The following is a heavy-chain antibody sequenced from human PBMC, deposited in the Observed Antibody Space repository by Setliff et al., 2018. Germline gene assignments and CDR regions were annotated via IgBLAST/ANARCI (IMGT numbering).Heavy chain of an antibody. Sequence: SESLSLTCTVYGGPLRGFSWNWIRQSSGGGLEWIGEITDTGRTKYIPSLKSRVTISVDTSMNQFSLEVNSVTAADPAVYFCARGRNVAARLFGSWGQGTLVTVSS. V-gene: IGHV4-34*01. CDR3: ARGRNVAARLFGS. D-gene: IGHD6-6*01. J-gene: IGHJ5*01. CDR1: GGPLRGFS. CDR2: ITDTGRT.